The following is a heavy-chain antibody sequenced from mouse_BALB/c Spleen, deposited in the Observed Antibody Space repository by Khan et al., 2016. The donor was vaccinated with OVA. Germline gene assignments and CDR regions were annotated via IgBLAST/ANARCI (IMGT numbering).Heavy chain of an antibody. J-gene: IGHJ3*01. V-gene: IGHV1-4*01. CDR2: INPSNGYT. CDR1: GYTFTSYT. D-gene: IGHD2-14*01. CDR3: VRDGACHRNDDWLAY. Sequence: QVRLQQSGAELARPGASVKMSCKASGYTFTSYTIHWIKLRPGQGLEWIGYINPSNGYTNYNQKFRDKATLTDNKSSTTAYMQLSRLKSDDTDVYDCVRDGACHRNDDWLAYWGQGTLVTVSA.